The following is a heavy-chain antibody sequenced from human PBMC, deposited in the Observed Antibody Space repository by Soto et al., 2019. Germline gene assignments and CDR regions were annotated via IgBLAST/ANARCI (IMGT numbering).Heavy chain of an antibody. CDR2: IYYSGGT. CDR3: ARAVETTVTTFLDY. Sequence: QVQLQESGPGLVKPSQTLSLTCTVSGGSISSGDFYWCWIRQPPGKGLEWIGYIYYSGGTYYNPSLKSRVTISVDTSKNQFSLKLSSVTAADTAVYYCARAVETTVTTFLDYWGQGTLVTVSS. J-gene: IGHJ4*02. V-gene: IGHV4-30-4*01. D-gene: IGHD4-17*01. CDR1: GGSISSGDFY.